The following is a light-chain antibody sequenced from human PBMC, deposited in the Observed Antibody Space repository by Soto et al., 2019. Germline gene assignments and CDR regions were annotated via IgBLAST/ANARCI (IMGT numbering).Light chain of an antibody. V-gene: IGKV1-5*03. CDR2: KAS. Sequence: DIQMTQSPSTLSASVGDRVTITCRASQSISSWLAWYQQKPGKAPKLLIYKASSLESGVPSRFSGSGSGTEFTLTISSLQPDDFANYYCQQYSSYSRTFGQGTKMEIK. J-gene: IGKJ1*01. CDR3: QQYSSYSRT. CDR1: QSISSW.